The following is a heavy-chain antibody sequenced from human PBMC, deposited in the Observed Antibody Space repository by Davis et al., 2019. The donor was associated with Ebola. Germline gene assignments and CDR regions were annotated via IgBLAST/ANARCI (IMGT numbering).Heavy chain of an antibody. CDR1: DDSISGHY. CDR3: VRFGRGAF. D-gene: IGHD3-16*01. V-gene: IGHV4-59*11. J-gene: IGHJ4*02. CDR2: IYGSGRT. Sequence: PSETLSLTCTVSDDSISGHYWNWFRQPPGKGLEWIGFIYGSGRTNYNPSLKRRVTISADTSKNQFSLNLRSVTAADTAVYYCVRFGRGAFWGQGTLVTVSS.